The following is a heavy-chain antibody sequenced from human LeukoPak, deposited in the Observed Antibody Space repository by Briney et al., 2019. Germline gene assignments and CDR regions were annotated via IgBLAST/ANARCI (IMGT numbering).Heavy chain of an antibody. CDR3: ARDSPAAPYYYGMDV. D-gene: IGHD6-13*01. Sequence: SETLSLTCDVSGGSITQTNYWIWVRQPPGKGLEWIGEVNLQGSTNYNPSLKSRVTISIDTSKNQFSLRLNSVTAADTAVYYCARDSPAAPYYYGMDVWGPGTKVTVSS. CDR2: VNLQGST. J-gene: IGHJ6*02. CDR1: GGSITQTNY. V-gene: IGHV4-4*02.